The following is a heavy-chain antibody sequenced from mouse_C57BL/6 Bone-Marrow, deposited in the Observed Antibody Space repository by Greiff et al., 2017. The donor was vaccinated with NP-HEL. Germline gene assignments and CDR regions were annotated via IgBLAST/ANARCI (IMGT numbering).Heavy chain of an antibody. J-gene: IGHJ4*01. V-gene: IGHV1-55*01. CDR3: ARSADGNYLFMGD. CDR2: IYPGSGST. CDR1: GYTFTSYW. D-gene: IGHD2-1*01. Sequence: VQLQQPGAELVKPGASVKMSCKASGYTFTSYWITWVKQRPGQGLEWIGYIYPGSGSTNYNEKFKSKATLTVDTTSSTAYMQLSSLTSEDSAVYYCARSADGNYLFMGDWGQGTSVTVSS.